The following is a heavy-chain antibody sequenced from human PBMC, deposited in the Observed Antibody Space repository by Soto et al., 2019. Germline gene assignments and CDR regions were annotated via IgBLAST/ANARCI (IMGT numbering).Heavy chain of an antibody. CDR3: AKDCYGDYGGNDY. CDR2: ITGSGGST. V-gene: IGHV3-23*01. J-gene: IGHJ4*02. CDR1: GFTFSTYA. Sequence: GGSLRLSCAASGFTFSTYAMIWVRQAPGKGLERVSVITGSGGSTYYADSVKGRFTISRDTSKNTLFLQMNSLRAEDTAVYYCAKDCYGDYGGNDYWGQGTIVTVSS. D-gene: IGHD4-17*01.